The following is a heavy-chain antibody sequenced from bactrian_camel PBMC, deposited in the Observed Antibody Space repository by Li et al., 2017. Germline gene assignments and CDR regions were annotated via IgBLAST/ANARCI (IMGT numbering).Heavy chain of an antibody. Sequence: HVQLVESGGGSVQAGGSLTLSCLNSGVRDAWNSVGWFRQAPGKEREAVPGMSLGGGSPYYNDSVKDRFTISQDSAKNTEYLKMDRLNPEDSAMYYCAAAFLLPTYYGRSWNMESSYIYWGQGTQVTVS. J-gene: IGHJ4*01. V-gene: IGHV3S63*01. CDR1: GVRDAWNS. D-gene: IGHD5*01. CDR3: AAAFLLPTYYGRSWNMESSYIY. CDR2: MSLGGGSP.